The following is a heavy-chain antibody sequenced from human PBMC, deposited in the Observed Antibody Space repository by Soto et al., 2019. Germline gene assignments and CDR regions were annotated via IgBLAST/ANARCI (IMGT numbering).Heavy chain of an antibody. CDR3: ARLNTMLIENYPYAVDV. CDR1: GFSLSNVRMG. J-gene: IGHJ6*02. CDR2: IFSNDEK. Sequence: QVTLKESGPVLVKPTETLTLTCTVSGFSLSNVRMGVSWIRQPPGQALEWLAHIFSNDEKSYNTSLRSRLTISKDTSQSQVVLSLTNLDPMDTATYYCARLNTMLIENYPYAVDVWGQGTTVTVSS. V-gene: IGHV2-26*01. D-gene: IGHD2-8*01.